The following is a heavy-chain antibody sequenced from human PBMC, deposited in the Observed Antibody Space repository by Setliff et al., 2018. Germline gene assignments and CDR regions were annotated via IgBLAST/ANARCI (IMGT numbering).Heavy chain of an antibody. Sequence: GASVKVSCKTSGYAFINFYMYWVRQAPGQGLEWMGIINSSGGSASYAPQFQGRITMTRDTSTTTAYMELRSLRSDDTAVYYCARERIYDGLNYDGMDVWGQGTTVTVSS. CDR1: GYAFINFY. D-gene: IGHD3-3*01. J-gene: IGHJ6*01. CDR3: ARERIYDGLNYDGMDV. CDR2: INSSGGSA. V-gene: IGHV1-46*01.